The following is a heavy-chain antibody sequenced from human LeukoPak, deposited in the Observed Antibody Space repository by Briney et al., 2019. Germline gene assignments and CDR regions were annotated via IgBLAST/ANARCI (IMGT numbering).Heavy chain of an antibody. CDR2: IYPGDSET. CDR1: GYTFTNYW. D-gene: IGHD4-11*01. Sequence: GESLKISCKGSGYTFTNYWIGWARQMPGKGLEWMGVIYPGDSETRYSPSFQGQVTISADKSISTAYLQWSNLKASDTAIYYCARRSTGLMMRYFDYWGQGTLVTVSS. V-gene: IGHV5-51*01. CDR3: ARRSTGLMMRYFDY. J-gene: IGHJ4*02.